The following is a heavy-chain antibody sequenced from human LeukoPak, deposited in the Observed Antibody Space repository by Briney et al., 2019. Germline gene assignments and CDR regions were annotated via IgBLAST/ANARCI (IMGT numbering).Heavy chain of an antibody. J-gene: IGHJ4*02. Sequence: GGSLRLSCAASGFTFSSYSMNWVRQAPGKGLEWVSSISSSSSYIYYADSVKGRFTISRDNAKISLYLQMNSLRAEDTAVYYCARPRYCTNGVCYAFDYWGQGTLVTVSS. V-gene: IGHV3-21*01. CDR2: ISSSSSYI. CDR3: ARPRYCTNGVCYAFDY. D-gene: IGHD2-8*01. CDR1: GFTFSSYS.